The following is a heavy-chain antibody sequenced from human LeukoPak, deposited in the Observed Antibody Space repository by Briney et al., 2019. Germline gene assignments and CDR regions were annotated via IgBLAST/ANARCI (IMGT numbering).Heavy chain of an antibody. Sequence: GGSLRLSCAASGFTFSSYGMHWVRQAPGKGLEWVAFIRYDGSNKYYADSVKGRFTISRDNSKNTLYLQMNSLRAEDTAVYYCAADLWFQPTLDWFDPRGQGTLVTVSS. J-gene: IGHJ5*02. CDR1: GFTFSSYG. CDR3: AADLWFQPTLDWFDP. V-gene: IGHV3-30*02. D-gene: IGHD2-21*01. CDR2: IRYDGSNK.